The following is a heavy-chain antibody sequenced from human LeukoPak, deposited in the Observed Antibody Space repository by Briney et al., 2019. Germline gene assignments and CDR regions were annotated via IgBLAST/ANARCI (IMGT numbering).Heavy chain of an antibody. J-gene: IGHJ4*02. CDR2: IKQDGSEK. D-gene: IGHD3-22*01. V-gene: IGHV3-7*01. CDR3: ASATYYYDSSGYRVYYFDY. Sequence: GGSLRLPCAASGFTFSSYAMSWVRQAPGKGLEWVANIKQDGSEKYYVDSVKGRFTISRDNAKNSLYLQMNSLRAEDTAVYYCASATYYYDSSGYRVYYFDYWGQGTLVTVSS. CDR1: GFTFSSYA.